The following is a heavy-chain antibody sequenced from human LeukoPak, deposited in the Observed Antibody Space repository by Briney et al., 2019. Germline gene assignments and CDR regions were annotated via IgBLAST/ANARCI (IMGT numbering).Heavy chain of an antibody. V-gene: IGHV5-51*01. J-gene: IGHJ5*02. CDR2: IYPGDSDT. Sequence: GESLKISCKGSGYSFTSYWIGWVRQMPGKGLEWMGIIYPGDSDTRYSPSFQGQVTISADKSISTAYLQWSSLKASDTAMYYCARDGSGSYLSNWFDPWGQGTLVTVSS. D-gene: IGHD3-10*01. CDR1: GYSFTSYW. CDR3: ARDGSGSYLSNWFDP.